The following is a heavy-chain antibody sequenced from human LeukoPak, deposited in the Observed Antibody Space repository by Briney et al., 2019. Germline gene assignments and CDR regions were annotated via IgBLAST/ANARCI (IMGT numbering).Heavy chain of an antibody. Sequence: GGSLRLFCAASGFTFSSYGMRWVRQAAGKGLEWVSGIRSICSFTNYAASVKGRFTISRDNSKNTLYLQMNRLRAEDTAVYYCAKWQDSPHWRYFDYWGQGTRVTVSS. CDR2: IRSICSFT. V-gene: IGHV3-23*01. J-gene: IGHJ4*02. D-gene: IGHD3-3*01. CDR3: AKWQDSPHWRYFDY. CDR1: GFTFSSYG.